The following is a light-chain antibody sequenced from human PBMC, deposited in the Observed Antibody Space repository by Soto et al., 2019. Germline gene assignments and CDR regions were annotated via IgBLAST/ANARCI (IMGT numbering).Light chain of an antibody. CDR1: SSNIGAGFD. CDR3: QSFDKYLSAVV. Sequence: QSVLTQPPSVSGAPGQRVTISCTGSSSNIGAGFDVHWYHQIAGTAPKLLIYGNTNRPSGVSVRFSGSKSGTSASLAISGLQAEDEADYYCQSFDKYLSAVVFGGGTKVTVL. CDR2: GNT. J-gene: IGLJ2*01. V-gene: IGLV1-40*01.